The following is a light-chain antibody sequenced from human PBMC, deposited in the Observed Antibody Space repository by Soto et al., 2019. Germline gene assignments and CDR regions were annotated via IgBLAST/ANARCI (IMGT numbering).Light chain of an antibody. CDR2: GAS. CDR1: QSVSSSY. V-gene: IGKV3-20*01. Sequence: DIVLTQSPGTLSLSPGERATLSCRPSQSVSSSYLAWYQQKPGQAPRLLIYGASSRATGIPDRFSGSGSGTDFTLTISRLEPEDFAVYYCQQYDNSPITFGQGTRLEIK. CDR3: QQYDNSPIT. J-gene: IGKJ5*01.